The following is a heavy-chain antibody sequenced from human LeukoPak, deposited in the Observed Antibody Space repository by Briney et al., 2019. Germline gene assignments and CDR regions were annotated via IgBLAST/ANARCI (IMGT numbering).Heavy chain of an antibody. J-gene: IGHJ6*02. Sequence: PSETLSLTCTVSGGSISSYYWSWIRQPPGKGLEWIGYIYYSGSTNYNPSLKSRVTISVDTSKNQFSLELSSVTAADTAVYYCASSYGDYYYYYGMDVWGQGTTVTVSS. CDR1: GGSISSYY. CDR3: ASSYGDYYYYYGMDV. D-gene: IGHD4-17*01. V-gene: IGHV4-59*08. CDR2: IYYSGST.